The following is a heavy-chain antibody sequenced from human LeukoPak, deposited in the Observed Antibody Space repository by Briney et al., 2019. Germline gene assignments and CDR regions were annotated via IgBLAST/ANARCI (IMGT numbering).Heavy chain of an antibody. Sequence: GASVKVSCKASGYTFTSYDINWVRQATGQGLEWMGWMNPNSGNTGYAQKFQGRVTMTRNTSISTAYMELSSLRSEDTAVYYCARVSSRRRQNYYYGMDVWGQGTTVTVS. J-gene: IGHJ6*02. D-gene: IGHD6-13*01. CDR2: MNPNSGNT. CDR1: GYTFTSYD. CDR3: ARVSSRRRQNYYYGMDV. V-gene: IGHV1-8*01.